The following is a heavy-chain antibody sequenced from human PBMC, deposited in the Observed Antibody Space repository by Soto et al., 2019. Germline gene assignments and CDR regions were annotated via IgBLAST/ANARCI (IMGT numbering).Heavy chain of an antibody. CDR3: ARGQEGVVATH. CDR1: GGSLSGYY. V-gene: IGHV4-34*01. Sequence: QVQLQQWGAGLLKPSETLSLKCAVTGGSLSGYYWSWIRQPPGKGLEWIGEVKDGGHTNYSPSLRGRVTISSDTSNNQFSLRLNSVTAADTGVYYCARGQEGVVATHWDHGSLVTVCS. D-gene: IGHD5-12*01. J-gene: IGHJ4*01. CDR2: VKDGGHT.